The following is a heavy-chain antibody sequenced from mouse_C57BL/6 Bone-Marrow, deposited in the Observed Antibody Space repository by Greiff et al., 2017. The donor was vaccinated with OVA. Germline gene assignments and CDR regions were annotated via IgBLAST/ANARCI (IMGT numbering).Heavy chain of an antibody. Sequence: QVQLQQPGAELVKPGASVKLSCKASGYTFTSYCMHWVKQSPGQGLEWIGIIHPKSGSTTYNEKFTGKATLTADTSSSTAYMQLSSLTSEASAVYGCASSGTGPCFGYWGEGTTLTVAA. D-gene: IGHD3-1*01. CDR1: GYTFTSYC. V-gene: IGHV1-64*01. CDR2: IHPKSGST. CDR3: ASSGTGPCFGY. J-gene: IGHJ2*01.